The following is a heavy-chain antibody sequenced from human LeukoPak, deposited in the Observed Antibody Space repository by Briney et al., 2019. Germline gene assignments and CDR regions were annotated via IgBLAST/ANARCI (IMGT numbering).Heavy chain of an antibody. D-gene: IGHD6-6*01. CDR3: AREGSVDAFDI. V-gene: IGHV3-30*04. Sequence: GGSLRLSCEASGFTFSSYAMHWVRQAPGKGLEWVAVISYDGSNKYYADSVKGRFTISRDNSKNTLYLQMNSLRAEDTAVYYCAREGSVDAFDIWGQGTMVTVSS. J-gene: IGHJ3*02. CDR1: GFTFSSYA. CDR2: ISYDGSNK.